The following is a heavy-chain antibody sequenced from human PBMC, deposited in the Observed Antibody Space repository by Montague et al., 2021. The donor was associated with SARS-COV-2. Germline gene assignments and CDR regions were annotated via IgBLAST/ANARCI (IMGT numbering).Heavy chain of an antibody. CDR3: AGEQLLEDGEGLDV. CDR1: GGSISSSSYY. V-gene: IGHV4-39*07. J-gene: IGHJ4*02. CDR2: IYYSGST. D-gene: IGHD6-19*01. Sequence: SETLSLTCTVSGGSISSSSYYWAWIRQPPGQGLEFIGTIYYSGSTYYNPSLKGRASMSLDTTKNQFSLKLTSVTAADTAVYYCAGEQLLEDGEGLDVWGQGTLVTVSS.